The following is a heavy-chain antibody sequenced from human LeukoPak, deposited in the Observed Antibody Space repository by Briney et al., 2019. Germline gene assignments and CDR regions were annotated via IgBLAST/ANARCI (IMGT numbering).Heavy chain of an antibody. Sequence: SETLSLTCTVSGGSISSYYWSWIRQPPGKGLEWIGYIYYSGSTNYNPSLKSRVTISVDTSKNQFSLKLSSVTAADTAVYYCARDRIHPFNYWGQGTLVTVSS. CDR2: IYYSGST. CDR1: GGSISSYY. V-gene: IGHV4-59*01. J-gene: IGHJ4*02. CDR3: ARDRIHPFNY.